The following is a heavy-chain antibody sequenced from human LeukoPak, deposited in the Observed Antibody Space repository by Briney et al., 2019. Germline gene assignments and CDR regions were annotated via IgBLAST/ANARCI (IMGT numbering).Heavy chain of an antibody. CDR2: INPNSGVT. Sequence: GASVKVSCKASGYTFIGYYMHWVRQAPGQGLEWMGWINPNSGVTTYPQNFQGRVTMTRDTSISTAYMELSRLRSDDTAVYYCASALAVAADFDYWGQGTLVTVSS. V-gene: IGHV1-2*02. J-gene: IGHJ4*02. D-gene: IGHD6-19*01. CDR3: ASALAVAADFDY. CDR1: GYTFIGYY.